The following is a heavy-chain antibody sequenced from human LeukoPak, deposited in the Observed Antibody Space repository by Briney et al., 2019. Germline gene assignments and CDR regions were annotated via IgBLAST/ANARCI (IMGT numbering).Heavy chain of an antibody. CDR2: ISSSSSYI. V-gene: IGHV3-21*01. D-gene: IGHD3-22*01. J-gene: IGHJ3*02. Sequence: PGGSLRLSCAASGFTFSSYSMNWVRQAPGKGLEWVSSISSSSSYIYYADSVKGRFTISRDNAKNSLYLQMNSLRAEDTAVYYCARAQITMIGSGAFDIWGQGTMVTVSS. CDR3: ARAQITMIGSGAFDI. CDR1: GFTFSSYS.